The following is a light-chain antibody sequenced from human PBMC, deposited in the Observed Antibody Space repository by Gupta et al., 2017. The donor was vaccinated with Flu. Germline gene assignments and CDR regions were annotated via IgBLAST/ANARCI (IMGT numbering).Light chain of an antibody. Sequence: QSALTQPASVSGSPGQSITISCTGTSSDVGAYNYFSWYQHRPAKDPKGMMDDVSNRPSGVSSRFFCSKAGNTASPNTTGLQAEEEADDYCSSYSSTTTRWVFGGGTKLTVL. CDR2: DVS. CDR1: SSDVGAYNY. CDR3: SSYSSTTTRWV. V-gene: IGLV2-14*01. J-gene: IGLJ3*02.